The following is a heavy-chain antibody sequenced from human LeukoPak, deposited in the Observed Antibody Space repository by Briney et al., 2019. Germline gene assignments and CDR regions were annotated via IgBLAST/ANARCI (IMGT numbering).Heavy chain of an antibody. CDR1: GFTVSSNY. CDR3: AKDRWTNLPAYFDS. CDR2: IYSGGST. D-gene: IGHD2-8*01. J-gene: IGHJ4*02. V-gene: IGHV3-66*01. Sequence: PGGSLRLSCAASGFTVSSNYMSWVRQAPGKGLEWVSVIYSGGSTYYADSVKGRFTISRDNSKNTLSLQMSSLRAEDTAVYYCAKDRWTNLPAYFDSWGQGSLVSVSS.